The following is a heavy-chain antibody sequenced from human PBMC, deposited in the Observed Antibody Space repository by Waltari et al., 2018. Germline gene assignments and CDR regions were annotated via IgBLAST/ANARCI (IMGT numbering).Heavy chain of an antibody. J-gene: IGHJ2*01. CDR3: ARRGPNWYFDV. Sequence: QVQLQQWGAGLLQPSETLSLTCGISGGSFSAYYWNWIRQPPGKGLEWIGAIINGETTKYNPSLESRVTVSVDRSKSQFSLTVKSVTAADTAVYYCARRGPNWYFDVWGRGTLVTVSS. CDR2: IINGETT. CDR1: GGSFSAYY. V-gene: IGHV4-34*12.